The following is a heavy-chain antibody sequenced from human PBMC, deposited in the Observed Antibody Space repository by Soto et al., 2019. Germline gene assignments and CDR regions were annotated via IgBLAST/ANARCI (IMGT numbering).Heavy chain of an antibody. CDR3: ATFMTVTGPGWVRASEY. CDR2: IGTAGDP. J-gene: IGHJ4*02. V-gene: IGHV3-13*05. Sequence: GGSLRLSCAASGFTFSSYGMHWVRQATGKGLEWVSAIGTAGDPYYPGSVKGRFTISRDNSRNTVFLQMNTLGAEDTAIYYCATFMTVTGPGWVRASEYWGQGTRVTVSS. CDR1: GFTFSSYG. D-gene: IGHD6-19*01.